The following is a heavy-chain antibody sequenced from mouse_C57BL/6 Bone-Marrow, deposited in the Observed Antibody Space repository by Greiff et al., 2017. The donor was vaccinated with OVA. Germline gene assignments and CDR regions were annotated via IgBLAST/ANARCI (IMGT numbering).Heavy chain of an antibody. CDR2: ISHGGSYT. D-gene: IGHD1-1*01. V-gene: IGHV5-4*03. J-gene: IGHJ3*01. Sequence: DVKLVESGGGLVKPGGSLKLSCAASGFTFSSYAMSWVRQTPEKSLEWVATISHGGSYTYYPDNAKNNRYLQMSHLKSEDTAMDYCERVDYGSSYWFAYWGQGTLVTVSA. CDR1: GFTFSSYA. CDR3: ERVDYGSSYWFAY.